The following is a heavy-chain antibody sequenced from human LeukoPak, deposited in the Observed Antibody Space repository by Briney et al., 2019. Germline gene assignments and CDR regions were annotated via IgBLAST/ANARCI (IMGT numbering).Heavy chain of an antibody. J-gene: IGHJ4*02. V-gene: IGHV4-59*01. CDR1: GGSISTYY. Sequence: SETLSLTCTLSGGSISTYYWSWIRQPPGKGLEWIGYIYHSGSTNYNPSLKSRVTISVDTSKNQFSLKLSSVTAADTAVYYCARGGGYASPIGYWGEGALVTVSS. CDR2: IYHSGST. D-gene: IGHD5-12*01. CDR3: ARGGGYASPIGY.